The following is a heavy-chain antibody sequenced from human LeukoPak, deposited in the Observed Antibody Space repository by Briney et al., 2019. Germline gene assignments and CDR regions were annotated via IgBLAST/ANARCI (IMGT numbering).Heavy chain of an antibody. CDR1: GFSVSTTGVG. D-gene: IGHD3-22*01. CDR3: AHRPRVMVFFDY. V-gene: IGHV2-5*01. CDR2: IYWNDGK. Sequence: SGPTLVNPTQTLTLTCTFSGFSVSTTGVGVGWIRQPPGKAPEWLALIYWNDGKRYSPSLKSRLTITKDTSKNQVVLTMTNMDPVDTATYYCAHRPRVMVFFDYWGQGTLVTVSS. J-gene: IGHJ4*02.